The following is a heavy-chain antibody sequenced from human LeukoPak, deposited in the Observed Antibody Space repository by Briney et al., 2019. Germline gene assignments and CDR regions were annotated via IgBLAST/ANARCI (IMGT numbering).Heavy chain of an antibody. CDR1: GFTVSNNY. D-gene: IGHD6-19*01. J-gene: IGHJ4*02. V-gene: IGHV3-53*01. CDR3: ARLAVAGYYFDY. Sequence: GGSLRLSCAPSGFTVSNNYMSWVRQAPGKGLEWISVIYSGGSTYYADSVKGRFTISKDNSKNTLYLQMNSLRAEDTAVYYCARLAVAGYYFDYWGQGTLVTVSS. CDR2: IYSGGST.